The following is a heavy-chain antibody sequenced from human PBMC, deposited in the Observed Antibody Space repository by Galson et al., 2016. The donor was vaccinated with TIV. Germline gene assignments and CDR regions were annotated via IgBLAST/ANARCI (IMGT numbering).Heavy chain of an antibody. CDR3: ARGWQPFYNHYSSMDV. D-gene: IGHD1-14*01. V-gene: IGHV3-11*01. CDR2: ISTSGSTT. Sequence: SLRLSCAASGFSFSDYFMTWIRQPPGKGLEWVSYISTSGSTTWDADSVEGRFSVSRDNGKGSLFLQLNSLRADDTAVYYCARGWQPFYNHYSSMDVWGQGTTVIVSS. CDR1: GFSFSDYF. J-gene: IGHJ6*02.